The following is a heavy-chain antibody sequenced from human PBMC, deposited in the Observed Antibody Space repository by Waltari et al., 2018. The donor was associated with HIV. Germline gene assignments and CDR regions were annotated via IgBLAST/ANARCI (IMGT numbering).Heavy chain of an antibody. Sequence: EVQLVESGGGLVQPARYLRLSWSASGSTFDDYAMTWGRQAPGKGLELVSGISWNSGSIGYADSVKGRFTISRDNAKNSLYLQMNSLRAEDTALYYCARSKGTWGQGTLVTVSS. V-gene: IGHV3-9*01. CDR1: GSTFDDYA. D-gene: IGHD1-7*01. CDR2: ISWNSGSI. J-gene: IGHJ4*02. CDR3: ARSKGT.